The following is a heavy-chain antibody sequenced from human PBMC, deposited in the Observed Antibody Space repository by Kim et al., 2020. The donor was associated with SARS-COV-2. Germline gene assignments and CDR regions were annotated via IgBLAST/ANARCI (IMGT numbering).Heavy chain of an antibody. J-gene: IGHJ3*02. D-gene: IGHD3-22*01. CDR1: GFTFSSYA. CDR3: AKDPPYYYDSSGYPHDAFDI. V-gene: IGHV3-23*01. CDR2: ISGSGGST. Sequence: GGSLRLSCAASGFTFSSYAMSWVRQAPGKGLEWVSAISGSGGSTYYADSVKGRFTISRDNSKNTLYLQMNSLRAEDTAVYYCAKDPPYYYDSSGYPHDAFDIWGQGTMVTVSS.